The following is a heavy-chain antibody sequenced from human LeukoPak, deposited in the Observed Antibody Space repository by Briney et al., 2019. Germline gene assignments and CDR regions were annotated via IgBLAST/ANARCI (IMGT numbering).Heavy chain of an antibody. CDR2: INQDGSKK. CDR3: AKWGPYCVGDYCPALDS. D-gene: IGHD2-21*02. J-gene: IGHJ4*02. V-gene: IGHV3-7*01. Sequence: GGSLRLSCVASRFTFSNYWMSWVCQAPGKGLEWVANINQDGSKKRYADSMKGRFTISRDNAKESLYLQLNSLRAEDTAVYYCAKWGPYCVGDYCPALDSWGQGTLVTVSS. CDR1: RFTFSNYW.